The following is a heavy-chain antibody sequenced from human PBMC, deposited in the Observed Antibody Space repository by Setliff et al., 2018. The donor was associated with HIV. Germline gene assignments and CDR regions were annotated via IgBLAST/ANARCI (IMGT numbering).Heavy chain of an antibody. V-gene: IGHV3-53*01. CDR3: ARGRIAFGDYFQ. Sequence: GGSLRLSCVVSGSTVSSTYMSWFRQAQGKGLEWLSVIYRDSATYYNDSVRGRFTISRDDSKNILYLQMNSLRDDDTAVYYCARGRIAFGDYFQWGQGTLVTVSS. J-gene: IGHJ4*02. D-gene: IGHD4-17*01. CDR1: GSTVSSTY. CDR2: IYRDSAT.